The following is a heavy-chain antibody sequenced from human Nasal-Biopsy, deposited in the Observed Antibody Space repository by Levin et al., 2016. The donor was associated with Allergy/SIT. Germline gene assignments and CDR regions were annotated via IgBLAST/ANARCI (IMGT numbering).Heavy chain of an antibody. CDR3: AKDARLAEPGAHSYYMDV. V-gene: IGHV3-30*18. CDR1: GFTFSNYG. CDR2: ISHDGRFK. Sequence: GESLKISCTASGFTFSNYGMHWVRQVPGKGLQWVAFISHDGRFKDYTNSVKGRFAISKDISRETVYLQVDSLRAEDTAVYYCAKDARLAEPGAHSYYMDVWGQGTTVSVSS. D-gene: IGHD6-13*01. J-gene: IGHJ6*02.